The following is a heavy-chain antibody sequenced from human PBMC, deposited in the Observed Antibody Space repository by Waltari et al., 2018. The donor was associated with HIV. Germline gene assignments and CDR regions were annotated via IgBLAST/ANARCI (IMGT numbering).Heavy chain of an antibody. CDR2: FWSDGVEI. V-gene: IGHV3-33*01. CDR1: GFPFSNFA. D-gene: IGHD6-6*01. Sequence: QVQLVESGGGVVQPGTSLTLRCAVSGFPFSNFAIHWVRQSPAKGLEWLAVFWSDGVEISYADSVKGRFTISKDSSQKTLYLHLTSLRAEDTALYYCARGYSSSRWIPLYHWGRGTLVTVSS. J-gene: IGHJ1*01. CDR3: ARGYSSSRWIPLYH.